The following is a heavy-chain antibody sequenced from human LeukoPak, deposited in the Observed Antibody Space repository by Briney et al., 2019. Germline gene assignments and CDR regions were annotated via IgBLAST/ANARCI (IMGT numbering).Heavy chain of an antibody. CDR2: IYYSGST. J-gene: IGHJ6*03. Sequence: PSETLSLTCTVSGGSISSGSYYWSWIRQPAGKGLEWIGSIYYSGSTYYNPSLKSRVTISVDTSKNQFSLKLSSVTAADTAVYYCARETAPPYDFWSGYTYYYYYMDVWGKGTTVTVSS. D-gene: IGHD3-3*01. V-gene: IGHV4-39*07. CDR3: ARETAPPYDFWSGYTYYYYYMDV. CDR1: GGSISSGSYY.